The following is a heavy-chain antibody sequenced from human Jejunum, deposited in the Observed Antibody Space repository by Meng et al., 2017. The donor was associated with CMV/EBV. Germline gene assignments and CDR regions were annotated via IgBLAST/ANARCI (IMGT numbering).Heavy chain of an antibody. CDR3: VRNPENFIERDF. J-gene: IGHJ4*02. D-gene: IGHD1-26*01. Sequence: QVQLVESGGGVVQPGRSLRLSCAASGFIFSTYAMHCVRQAPDKGLEWVATITYDGTQKFYTDSVQGRFTISRDNSKNTLYLQMNSLRVEDTAVYYCVRNPENFIERDFWGQGTLVTVSS. CDR2: ITYDGTQK. CDR1: GFIFSTYA. V-gene: IGHV3-30-3*01.